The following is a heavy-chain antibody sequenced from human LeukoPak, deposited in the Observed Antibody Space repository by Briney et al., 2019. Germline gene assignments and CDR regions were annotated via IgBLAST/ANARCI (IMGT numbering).Heavy chain of an antibody. CDR3: ARDLEWLRLVGYYFDY. J-gene: IGHJ4*02. D-gene: IGHD5-12*01. CDR2: IKQDGSEK. V-gene: IGHV3-7*01. Sequence: PGGSLRLSXAASGFTFSSYWMSWVRQAPGKGLEWVANIKQDGSEKYYVDSVKGRFTISRDNAKNSLYLQMNSLRAEDTAVYYCARDLEWLRLVGYYFDYWGQGTLVTVSS. CDR1: GFTFSSYW.